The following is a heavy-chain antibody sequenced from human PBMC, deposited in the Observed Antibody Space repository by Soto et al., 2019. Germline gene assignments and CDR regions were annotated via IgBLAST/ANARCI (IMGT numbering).Heavy chain of an antibody. CDR1: GDTFSSYA. D-gene: IGHD3-22*01. Sequence: QVQLVQSGAEVQKPGSSVKVSCKASGDTFSSYAINWVRQAPGQGLEWVGGIIPMFGTANYAQKFKGRVTITAGESTSTVYMELSSLRSEDTAVYYCARVGPAHYYDSSGYYSPLDYWGQGTLVTVSS. CDR2: IIPMFGTA. CDR3: ARVGPAHYYDSSGYYSPLDY. V-gene: IGHV1-69*01. J-gene: IGHJ4*02.